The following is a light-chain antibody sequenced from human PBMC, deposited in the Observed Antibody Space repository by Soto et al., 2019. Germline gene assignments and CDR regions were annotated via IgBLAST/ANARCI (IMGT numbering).Light chain of an antibody. CDR3: QQYSSSSWT. Sequence: IVLTQSPGTLYLSPGEIATLSCRASQSISGSYLAWYHQRPGQAPRLLIYGASSRATGIPDRFSGSGSGTDFTLTISRLEPEDFAVYYCQQYSSSSWTFGQGTKVEIK. CDR1: QSISGSY. J-gene: IGKJ1*01. V-gene: IGKV3-20*01. CDR2: GAS.